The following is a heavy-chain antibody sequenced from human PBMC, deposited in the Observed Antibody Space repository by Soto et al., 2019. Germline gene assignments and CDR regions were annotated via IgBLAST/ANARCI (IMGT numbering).Heavy chain of an antibody. J-gene: IGHJ4*02. D-gene: IGHD2-21*01. V-gene: IGHV1-18*01. Sequence: ASVKVSCKSSGYTFSSYCYAWVRQAPGQGLEWMGWISAYNGDTNYAQKFQDRVTLTTDTSTTTAYMELRNLGSDDTAVYYCARSGAYCASITCLFDSFWGLGTLVTVSS. CDR3: ARSGAYCASITCLFDSF. CDR2: ISAYNGDT. CDR1: GYTFSSYC.